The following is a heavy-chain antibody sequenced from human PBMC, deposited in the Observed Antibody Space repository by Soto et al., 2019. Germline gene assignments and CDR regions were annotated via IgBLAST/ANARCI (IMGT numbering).Heavy chain of an antibody. CDR1: GFTFSNYA. D-gene: IGHD6-25*01. V-gene: IGHV3-23*01. Sequence: EVQLLESGGGLVQPGGSLRLSCAASGFTFSNYAMSWVRQAPGKGLDWVSGIRGNGYRTHNADSVRGRFTLARENSTKTLFLQMNSMRAEDTAVYYCAKEGDYSSGWWDFDYWGQGTLVTVSA. CDR2: IRGNGYRT. CDR3: AKEGDYSSGWWDFDY. J-gene: IGHJ4*02.